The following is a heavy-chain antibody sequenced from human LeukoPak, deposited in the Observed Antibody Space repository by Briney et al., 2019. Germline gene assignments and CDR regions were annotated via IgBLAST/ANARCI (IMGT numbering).Heavy chain of an antibody. J-gene: IGHJ5*02. Sequence: SETLSLTCTVSGYSISSGYYWGWIRQPPGKGLEWIGSIYHSGSTYYNPSLKSRVTISVDTSKNQFSLKLSSVTAADTAVYYCARDLAYCGGDCYSGSGWFDPWGQGTLVTVSS. V-gene: IGHV4-38-2*02. D-gene: IGHD2-21*02. CDR1: GYSISSGYY. CDR3: ARDLAYCGGDCYSGSGWFDP. CDR2: IYHSGST.